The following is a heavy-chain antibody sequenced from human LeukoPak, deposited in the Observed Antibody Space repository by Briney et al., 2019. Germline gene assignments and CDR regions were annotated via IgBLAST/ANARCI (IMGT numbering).Heavy chain of an antibody. V-gene: IGHV3-48*02. CDR3: ARESIAARRGDAFDI. CDR1: GFTFSSYS. J-gene: IGHJ3*02. Sequence: GGSLRLYCAASGFTFSSYSMNWVRQAPGKGLEWVSYISSSSSTIYYADSVKGRFTISRDNAKNSLYLQMNSLRDEDTAVYYCARESIAARRGDAFDIWGQGTMVTVSS. D-gene: IGHD6-6*01. CDR2: ISSSSSTI.